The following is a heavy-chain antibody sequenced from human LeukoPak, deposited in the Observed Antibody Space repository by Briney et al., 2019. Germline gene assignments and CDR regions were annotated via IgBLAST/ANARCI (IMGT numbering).Heavy chain of an antibody. J-gene: IGHJ4*02. CDR2: IYYSGST. Sequence: SETLSLTCTVSGGSISSSSYYWGWIRQSPGKGLEWIGSIYYSGSTYYNPSLKSRITISVDTSKNQFSLKLSSVTAADTAVYYCARRATSSSSPFDYWGQGTLVTVSS. CDR3: ARRATSSSSPFDY. CDR1: GGSISSSSYY. V-gene: IGHV4-39*01. D-gene: IGHD6-6*01.